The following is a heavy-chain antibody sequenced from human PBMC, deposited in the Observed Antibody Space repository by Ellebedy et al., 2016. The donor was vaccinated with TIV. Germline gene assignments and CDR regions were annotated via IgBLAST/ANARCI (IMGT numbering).Heavy chain of an antibody. CDR3: ASSYYYDSSGLRSWPGSLDY. CDR1: AIPFSEYY. V-gene: IGHV3-11*01. D-gene: IGHD3-22*01. Sequence: GESLKISCAASAIPFSEYYMIWIRLAPGKGLEWISHISSSGTATYYADSVKGRFTISRDNAKKSVYLQMNSLGVENAAVYYCASSYYYDSSGLRSWPGSLDYWGQGTQVIVSS. CDR2: ISSSGTAT. J-gene: IGHJ4*02.